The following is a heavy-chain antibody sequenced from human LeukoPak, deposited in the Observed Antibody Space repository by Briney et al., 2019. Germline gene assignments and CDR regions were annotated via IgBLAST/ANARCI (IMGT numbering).Heavy chain of an antibody. D-gene: IGHD3-9*01. Sequence: RASVKVSCKASGYTFTSYGISWVRQAPGQGLEWMGWISAYNGNTNYAQKLQGRVTMTTDTSTSTAYMELRSLRSDDTAVYYCARVRNCDITLRYSYGMDVWGQGTTVTVSS. V-gene: IGHV1-18*01. J-gene: IGHJ6*02. CDR3: ARVRNCDITLRYSYGMDV. CDR2: ISAYNGNT. CDR1: GYTFTSYG.